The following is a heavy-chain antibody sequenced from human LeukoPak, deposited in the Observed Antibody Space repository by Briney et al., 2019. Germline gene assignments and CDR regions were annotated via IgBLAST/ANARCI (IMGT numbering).Heavy chain of an antibody. Sequence: QPGGSLRLSCAASGFTFGSYCMSWVRQSPGKGLEWVANIKQDGSEKYYVDSVKGRFTISRDNAKNSLYLKMNSLRAEDTAVYYCARCTPGYIYGSSLDYWGQGTLVTVSS. CDR3: ARCTPGYIYGSSLDY. J-gene: IGHJ4*02. D-gene: IGHD5-18*01. CDR1: GFTFGSYC. V-gene: IGHV3-7*05. CDR2: IKQDGSEK.